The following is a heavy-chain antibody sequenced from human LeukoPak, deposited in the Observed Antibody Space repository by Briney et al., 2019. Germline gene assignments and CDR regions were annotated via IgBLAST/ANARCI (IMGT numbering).Heavy chain of an antibody. D-gene: IGHD4-17*01. J-gene: IGHJ4*02. CDR2: IRYDGSNK. V-gene: IGHV3-30*02. CDR1: GFTFSSYE. CDR3: ARDRSTVTTRYFDY. Sequence: PGGSLRLSCAASGFTFSSYEMNWVRQAPGKGLEWVAFIRYDGSNKYYADSVKGRFTISRDNSKNTLYLQMNSLRAEDTAVYYCARDRSTVTTRYFDYWGQGTLVTVSS.